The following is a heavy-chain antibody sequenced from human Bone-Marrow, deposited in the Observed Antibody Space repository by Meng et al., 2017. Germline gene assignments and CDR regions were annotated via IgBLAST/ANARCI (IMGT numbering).Heavy chain of an antibody. D-gene: IGHD6-13*01. CDR3: ARKKPGIAAAGDAFDI. Sequence: ASVKVSCKASGYTFTTYDINWVRQATGQGLEWMGWMNPNNGNTAYAQKFQGRVTMTRNTSISTAYMELSSLRSEDTAVYYCARKKPGIAAAGDAFDIWGQGTMVTVSS. CDR1: GYTFTTYD. J-gene: IGHJ3*02. CDR2: MNPNNGNT. V-gene: IGHV1-8*01.